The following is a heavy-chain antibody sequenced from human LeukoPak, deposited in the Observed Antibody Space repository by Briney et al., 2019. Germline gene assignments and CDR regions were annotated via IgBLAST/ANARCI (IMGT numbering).Heavy chain of an antibody. Sequence: PGGSLRLSCAASGFTFSSYSMNWVRQAPGKGLEWVSYISSSSTIYYADSVKGRFTISRDNAKNSLYLQMNSLRAEDTAVYYCARDLFNYYDSSGYVVGFDPWGQGTLVTVSS. CDR2: ISSSSTI. CDR1: GFTFSSYS. D-gene: IGHD3-22*01. J-gene: IGHJ5*02. V-gene: IGHV3-48*01. CDR3: ARDLFNYYDSSGYVVGFDP.